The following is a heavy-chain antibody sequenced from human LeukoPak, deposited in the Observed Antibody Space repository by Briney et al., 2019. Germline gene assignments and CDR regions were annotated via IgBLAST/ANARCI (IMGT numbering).Heavy chain of an antibody. CDR1: GYTLTELS. J-gene: IGHJ4*02. D-gene: IGHD6-13*01. Sequence: ASVKVSCKVSGYTLTELSMHWVRQAPGKGLEWRGGFDPEDGETIYAQKFQGRVTMTEDTSTDTAYMELSSLRSEDTAVYYCATVGGSSSWYTYWGQGTLVTVSS. CDR2: FDPEDGET. V-gene: IGHV1-24*01. CDR3: ATVGGSSSWYTY.